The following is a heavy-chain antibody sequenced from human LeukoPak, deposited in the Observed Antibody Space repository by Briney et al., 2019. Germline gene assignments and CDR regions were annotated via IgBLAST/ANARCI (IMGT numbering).Heavy chain of an antibody. J-gene: IGHJ4*02. V-gene: IGHV4-38-2*02. CDR2: IYYSGST. CDR3: ARLPGFDPGYSSGWYWDY. CDR1: GYSISSGYY. Sequence: PSETLSLTCTVSGYSISSGYYWGWIRQPPGKGLEWIGSIYYSGSTYYNPSLKSRVTISVDTSKNQFSLKLSSVTAADTAVYYCARLPGFDPGYSSGWYWDYWGQGTLVTVSS. D-gene: IGHD6-19*01.